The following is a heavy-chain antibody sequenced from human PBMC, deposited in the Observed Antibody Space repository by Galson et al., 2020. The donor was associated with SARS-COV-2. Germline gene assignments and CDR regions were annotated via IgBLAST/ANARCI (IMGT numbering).Heavy chain of an antibody. D-gene: IGHD3-3*01. J-gene: IGHJ4*02. CDR2: ISSSGSTI. CDR3: ARQDFWSGYYSDY. V-gene: IGHV3-11*01. CDR1: GFTFSDYY. Sequence: NSGGSLRLSCAASGFTFSDYYMSWIRQAPGKGLEWVSYISSSGSTIYYADSVKGRFTISRDNAKNSLYLQMNSLRAEDTAVYYCARQDFWSGYYSDYWGQGTLVTVSS.